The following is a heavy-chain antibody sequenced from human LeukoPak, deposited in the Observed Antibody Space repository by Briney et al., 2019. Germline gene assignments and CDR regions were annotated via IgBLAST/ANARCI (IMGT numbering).Heavy chain of an antibody. CDR3: AREGYCSSTSCSAVFGY. Sequence: ASVKVSCKASGYTFTSYDINWVRQAPGQGLEWMGWMNPNSGNTGYAQKFQGRVTMTRNTSTSTVYMELSSLRSEDTAVYYCAREGYCSSTSCSAVFGYWGQGTLVTVSS. CDR1: GYTFTSYD. D-gene: IGHD2-2*01. J-gene: IGHJ4*02. V-gene: IGHV1-8*01. CDR2: MNPNSGNT.